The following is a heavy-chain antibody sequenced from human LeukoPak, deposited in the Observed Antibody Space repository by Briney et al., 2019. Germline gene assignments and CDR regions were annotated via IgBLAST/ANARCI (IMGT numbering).Heavy chain of an antibody. Sequence: GGSLRLSCAVSGFTFSDYYMSWIRQAPGKGLEWVSYISSGGSTISHADSVKGRFTISRDNSKNTLYLQMNSLRAEDTAVYYCAKEGYCSGGSCHTRDYFDYWGQGTLVTVSS. J-gene: IGHJ4*02. CDR3: AKEGYCSGGSCHTRDYFDY. CDR2: ISSGGSTI. V-gene: IGHV3-11*01. CDR1: GFTFSDYY. D-gene: IGHD2-15*01.